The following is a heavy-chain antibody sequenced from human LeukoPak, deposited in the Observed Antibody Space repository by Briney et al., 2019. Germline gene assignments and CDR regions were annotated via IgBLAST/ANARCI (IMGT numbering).Heavy chain of an antibody. V-gene: IGHV3-23*01. CDR2: ISGSGGST. CDR1: GFTVSSNY. Sequence: GGSLRLSCAASGFTVSSNYMSWVRQAPGKGLEWVSAISGSGGSTYYADSVKGRFTISRDNSKNTLYLQMNSLRAEDTAVYYCANLAAAGIFDYWGQGTLVTVSS. J-gene: IGHJ4*02. CDR3: ANLAAAGIFDY. D-gene: IGHD6-13*01.